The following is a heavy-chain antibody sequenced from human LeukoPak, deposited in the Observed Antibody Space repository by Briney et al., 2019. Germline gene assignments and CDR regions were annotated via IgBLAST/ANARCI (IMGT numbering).Heavy chain of an antibody. Sequence: ASVKVSCNASGYTFTDFYMRWVRQAPGQGLEWMGRINPNSGGTNYAQKFQGRVTMTRDTSISTAYMELSRLRSNDTAVYYCARGWELYFDYWGRGTLVTVSS. V-gene: IGHV1-2*06. CDR1: GYTFTDFY. CDR2: INPNSGGT. CDR3: ARGWELYFDY. J-gene: IGHJ4*02. D-gene: IGHD1-26*01.